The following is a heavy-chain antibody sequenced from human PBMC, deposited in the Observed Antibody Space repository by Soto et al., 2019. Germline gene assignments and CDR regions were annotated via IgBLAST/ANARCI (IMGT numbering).Heavy chain of an antibody. V-gene: IGHV4-31*03. Sequence: PSETLSLTCTVSGGSISSGGYYWSWIRQHPGKGLEWIGYIYYSGSTYYNPSLKSRVTISVDTSKNQFSLKLSSVTAADTAVYYCARENIVVVPAVGWLDPWGQGTLVTVSS. CDR2: IYYSGST. D-gene: IGHD2-2*01. CDR3: ARENIVVVPAVGWLDP. CDR1: GGSISSGGYY. J-gene: IGHJ5*02.